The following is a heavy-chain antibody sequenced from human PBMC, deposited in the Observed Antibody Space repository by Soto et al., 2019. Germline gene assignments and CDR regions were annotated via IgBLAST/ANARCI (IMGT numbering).Heavy chain of an antibody. D-gene: IGHD4-4*01. Sequence: LRLSCAVSGFTFDDYAMHWVRQAPGKGLEWVSGISWNSGNIGYADSVKGRFIVSRNNAKNSLYLQMNSLRPEDTALYYCARVPYTNFGGYYYRMDVWGQGTTVTVSS. CDR1: GFTFDDYA. J-gene: IGHJ6*02. CDR2: ISWNSGNI. CDR3: ARVPYTNFGGYYYRMDV. V-gene: IGHV3-9*01.